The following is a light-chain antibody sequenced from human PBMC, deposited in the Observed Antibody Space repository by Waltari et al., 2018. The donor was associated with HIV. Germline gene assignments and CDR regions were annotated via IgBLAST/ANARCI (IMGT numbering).Light chain of an antibody. CDR2: EVT. V-gene: IGLV2-8*01. CDR1: STDVGAYDY. CDR3: TSYVDNYVVF. J-gene: IGLJ2*01. Sequence: QSALTQPPSASGSPGQSVTISCTGTSTDVGAYDYFSWYQQHPGRAPKLLIYEVTKRPSGVPDRFSGSKSGNTASLTVSGLQAEDDGHYYCTSYVDNYVVFFGGGTKLTVL.